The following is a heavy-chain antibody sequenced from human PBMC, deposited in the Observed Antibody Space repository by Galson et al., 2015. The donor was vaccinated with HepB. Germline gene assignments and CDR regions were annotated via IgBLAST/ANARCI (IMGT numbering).Heavy chain of an antibody. J-gene: IGHJ4*01. V-gene: IGHV3-23*05. CDR2: VDAIGTTT. CDR3: AKDCGGDSFFDY. D-gene: IGHD4-23*01. Sequence: LRLSCAASGIAFRDYGMSWVRQSPERGLEWVSTVDAIGTTTHYADSVRGRFTISRDNSRHTVSLQMNSLRVEDTAIYYCAKDCGGDSFFDYWGHGTLDIVS. CDR1: GIAFRDYG.